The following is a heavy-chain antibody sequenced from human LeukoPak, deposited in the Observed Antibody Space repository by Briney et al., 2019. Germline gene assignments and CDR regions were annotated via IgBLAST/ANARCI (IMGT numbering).Heavy chain of an antibody. D-gene: IGHD1-26*01. V-gene: IGHV3-21*01. CDR2: ISSSSSYI. Sequence: GGSLRLSCAASGFTFSSYSMNWVRQAPGKGLEWVSSISSSSSYIYYADSVKGRFTISRDNAKNSLYLQMNSLRAEDTAVYYCARDRSGSYYTWFDPWGQGTLVTVSS. J-gene: IGHJ5*02. CDR3: ARDRSGSYYTWFDP. CDR1: GFTFSSYS.